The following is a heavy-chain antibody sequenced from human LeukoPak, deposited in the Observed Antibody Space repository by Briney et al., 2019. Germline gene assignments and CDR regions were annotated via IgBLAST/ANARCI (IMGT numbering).Heavy chain of an antibody. CDR2: ISSSSSTI. CDR3: ACLRGPSDY. Sequence: QSGGSLRLSCAASGFTFNTYDMNWVRQAPGKGLEWVSYISSSSSTIYYADSVKGRFTISRDNAKNSLYLQMDSLTADDTAVYFCACLRGPSDYWGQGTLVTVSS. CDR1: GFTFNTYD. V-gene: IGHV3-48*01. D-gene: IGHD4-17*01. J-gene: IGHJ4*02.